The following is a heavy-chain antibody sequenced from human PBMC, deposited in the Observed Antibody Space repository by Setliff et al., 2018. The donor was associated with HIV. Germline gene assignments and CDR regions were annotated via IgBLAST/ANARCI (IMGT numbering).Heavy chain of an antibody. CDR2: IIPIFGTA. CDR1: GGAFSSYA. V-gene: IGHV1-69*05. Sequence: SVKVSCKASGGAFSSYALSWVRQAPGQGLEWMGGIIPIFGTANYAQKFQGRVTITTDESTSTAYMELSSLRSEDTAVYYCARGYCSGGSCYGTYYYYGMDVWGQGTTVTVSS. J-gene: IGHJ6*02. CDR3: ARGYCSGGSCYGTYYYYGMDV. D-gene: IGHD2-15*01.